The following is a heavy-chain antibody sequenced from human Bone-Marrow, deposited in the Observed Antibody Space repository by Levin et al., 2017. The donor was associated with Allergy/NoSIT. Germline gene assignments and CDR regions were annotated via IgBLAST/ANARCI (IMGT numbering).Heavy chain of an antibody. J-gene: IGHJ6*02. CDR1: GYTFTSYD. V-gene: IGHV1-8*01. Sequence: ASVKVSCKASGYTFTSYDINWVRQATGQGLEWMGWMNPNSGNTGYAQKFQGRVTMTRNTSISTAYMELSSLRSEDTAVYYCARRPVTGTFYYYYYGMDAWGQGTTVTVSS. D-gene: IGHD1-7*01. CDR3: ARRPVTGTFYYYYYGMDA. CDR2: MNPNSGNT.